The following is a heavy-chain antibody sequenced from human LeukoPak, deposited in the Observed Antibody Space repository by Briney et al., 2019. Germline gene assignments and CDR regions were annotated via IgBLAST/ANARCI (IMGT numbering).Heavy chain of an antibody. Sequence: PGGSLRLSCAGSGFTFSAYAMAWVRHAPGKGLEWVSCFRALGGATPYPDSEKGRFTISRDNSYNTVYLQMSSLRAYDTAAYYCTKHRTGPPYGLDVWGQGTTVTVP. CDR1: GFTFSAYA. CDR3: TKHRTGPPYGLDV. J-gene: IGHJ6*02. CDR2: FRALGGAT. V-gene: IGHV3-23*01.